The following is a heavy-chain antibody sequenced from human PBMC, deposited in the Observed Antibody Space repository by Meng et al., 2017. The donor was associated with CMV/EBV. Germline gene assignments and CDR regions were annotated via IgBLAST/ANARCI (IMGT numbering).Heavy chain of an antibody. CDR3: ARGPRSPTIFGVVIRNYYCGMDV. D-gene: IGHD3-3*01. CDR1: GDSVASNSAA. CDR2: TYYRSKWYN. V-gene: IGHV6-1*01. Sequence: LRLSCAISGDSVASNSAAWNWIRQSPSRGLEWLGRTYYRSKWYNDYAVSVKSRITINPDTSKNQFSLQLNSVTPEDTAVYYCARGPRSPTIFGVVIRNYYCGMDVWGQGTTVTVSS. J-gene: IGHJ6*02.